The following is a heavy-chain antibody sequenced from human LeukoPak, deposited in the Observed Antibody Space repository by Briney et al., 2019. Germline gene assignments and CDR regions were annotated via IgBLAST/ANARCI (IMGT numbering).Heavy chain of an antibody. V-gene: IGHV4-39*07. CDR3: ARDHGSGSFDN. Sequence: PSETLSLTCTVSGGSISSSPYYWGWIRQPPGMGLEWIGSIHYSGSTYYHPSLKSRVTISGDTSKNQFSLKLRSVTAADAAVYYCARDHGSGSFDNWGQGTLVTVSS. J-gene: IGHJ4*02. CDR1: GGSISSSPYY. CDR2: IHYSGST. D-gene: IGHD3-10*01.